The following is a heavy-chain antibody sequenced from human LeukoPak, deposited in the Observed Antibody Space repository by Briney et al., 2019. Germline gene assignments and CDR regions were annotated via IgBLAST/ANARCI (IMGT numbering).Heavy chain of an antibody. Sequence: SETLSLTCTVSGGSISSYYWSWIRRPPGKGLEGIGYIYYSGSTNYNPSLKSRVTISVDTSKNQFSLKLSSVTAADTAVYYCASGIRSWFGELFFDYWGQGTLVTVSS. CDR2: IYYSGST. CDR3: ASGIRSWFGELFFDY. D-gene: IGHD3-10*01. J-gene: IGHJ4*02. V-gene: IGHV4-59*01. CDR1: GGSISSYY.